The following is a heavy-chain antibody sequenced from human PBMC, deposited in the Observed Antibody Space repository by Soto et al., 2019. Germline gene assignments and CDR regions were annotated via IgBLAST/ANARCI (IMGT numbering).Heavy chain of an antibody. CDR3: ARHGVPAAIDTYNWFDP. Sequence: GESLKISCKGSGYSFTSYWISWVRQMPGKGLECMGRIDPCDFYTNYSSSFQGHVTISADKSISTAYLQWSSLKASDTAMYYCARHGVPAAIDTYNWFDPWGQGTLVTVSS. D-gene: IGHD2-2*02. V-gene: IGHV5-10-1*01. J-gene: IGHJ5*02. CDR2: IDPCDFYT. CDR1: GYSFTSYW.